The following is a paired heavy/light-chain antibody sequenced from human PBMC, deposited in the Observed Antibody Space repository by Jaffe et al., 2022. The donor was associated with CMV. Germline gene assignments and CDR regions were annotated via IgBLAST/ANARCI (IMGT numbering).Heavy chain of an antibody. Sequence: EVQLLESGGGLVQPGGSLRLSCAASGFTFRSYTMGWVRQAPGKGLEWVSAISDTGLTTYYADSVRGRFTISRDNSKNTLYLQIHSLRAEDTAVYFCAKDPAPHYHDRGGPSDFWGQGTLVTVSS. CDR1: GFTFRSYT. J-gene: IGHJ4*02. CDR2: ISDTGLTT. V-gene: IGHV3-23*01. D-gene: IGHD3-22*01. CDR3: AKDPAPHYHDRGGPSDF.
Light chain of an antibody. Sequence: IVMTQSPLSLPVTPREPASISCRSSQSLLHSNGYNYLDWYLQKPGKSPQLLIYLASNRASGVPDRFSGSGSGTNFTLKISRVEAEDVGVYYCMQALQNLYTFGQGTKLEIK. V-gene: IGKV2-28*01. CDR3: MQALQNLYT. CDR2: LAS. CDR1: QSLLHSNGYNY. J-gene: IGKJ2*01.